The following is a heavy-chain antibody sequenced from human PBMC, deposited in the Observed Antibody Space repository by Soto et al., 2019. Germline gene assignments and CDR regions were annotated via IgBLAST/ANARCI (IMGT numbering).Heavy chain of an antibody. CDR1: GGSVSRSDYY. CDR2: IYSTGKT. D-gene: IGHD3-22*01. CDR3: ARGYSESSAYYVGSPIFDY. J-gene: IGHJ4*02. Sequence: PSETLSLTCTVSGGSVSRSDYYWSWIRQPPGEGLEWIGYIYSTGKTYYNPSLRSRLTISLDAPTNQFSLQLTSVTAADTAVYYCARGYSESSAYYVGSPIFDYWGQGTLVTVSS. V-gene: IGHV4-30-4*01.